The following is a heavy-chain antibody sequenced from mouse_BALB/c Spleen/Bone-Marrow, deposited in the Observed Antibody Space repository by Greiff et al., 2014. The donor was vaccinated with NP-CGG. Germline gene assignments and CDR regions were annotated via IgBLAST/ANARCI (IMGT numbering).Heavy chain of an antibody. CDR3: ARGSYYYGSSSPWFAY. J-gene: IGHJ3*01. V-gene: IGHV1S41*01. CDR1: GYTFTSYW. CDR2: IPPGSGTT. D-gene: IGHD1-1*01. Sequence: DLVKPGASVKLSCKASGYTFTSYWINWIKQRPGQGLEWIGRIPPGSGTTYYNEMFKGKATLTVDTSSTTAYIQLSSLSSEDSAVYFCARGSYYYGSSSPWFAYRGQGTLVTVSA.